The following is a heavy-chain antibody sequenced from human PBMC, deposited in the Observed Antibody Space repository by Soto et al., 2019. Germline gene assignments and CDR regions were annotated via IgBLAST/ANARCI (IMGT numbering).Heavy chain of an antibody. J-gene: IGHJ4*02. Sequence: PGGSLRLSCAASGFTFSSYNMNWVRQAPGKGLEWVSYITNTGSTIYYADSVKGRFTMSRDNAKNSVSLQMNSLRDEDTAIYYCARDDCGGDCSAFDYWGPGTLVTVSS. V-gene: IGHV3-48*02. CDR3: ARDDCGGDCSAFDY. CDR1: GFTFSSYN. D-gene: IGHD2-21*02. CDR2: ITNTGSTI.